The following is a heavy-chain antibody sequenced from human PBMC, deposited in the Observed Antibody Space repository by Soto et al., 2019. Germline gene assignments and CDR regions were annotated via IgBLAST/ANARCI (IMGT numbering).Heavy chain of an antibody. CDR1: GFSLNTRDVG. J-gene: IGHJ4*02. CDR2: VYWDDDK. D-gene: IGHD3-16*01. CDR3: AHCRGGVASF. V-gene: IGHV2-5*02. Sequence: QITLNESGPALVKPTQTLTLTCTFSGFSLNTRDVGVGWIRQPPGKALEWLGVVYWDDDKTYSPSLKSRLTITKDHPKNQVVLRMTKMDPVDTATYYCAHCRGGVASFWGQGTLVTVSS.